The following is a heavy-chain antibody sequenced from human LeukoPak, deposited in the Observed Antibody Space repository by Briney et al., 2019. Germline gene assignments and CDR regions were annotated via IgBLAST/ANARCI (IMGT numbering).Heavy chain of an antibody. CDR2: IIPIFGTA. V-gene: IGHV1-69*05. CDR1: GGTFSSYA. Sequence: SVKVSCKASGGTFSSYAISWVRQAPGQGLEWMGRIIPIFGTANYAQKFQGRVTITTDESTSTAYMELSSLSSEDTAVYYCARNFPSMAAAGFYYFDYWGQGTLVTVSS. J-gene: IGHJ4*02. CDR3: ARNFPSMAAAGFYYFDY. D-gene: IGHD6-13*01.